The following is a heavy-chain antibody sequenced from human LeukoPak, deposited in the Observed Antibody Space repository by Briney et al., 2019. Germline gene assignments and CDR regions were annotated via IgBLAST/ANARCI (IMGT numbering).Heavy chain of an antibody. CDR2: INHSGST. J-gene: IGHJ4*02. CDR3: ARWLGRGSYYSIDY. CDR1: GGSFSGYY. Sequence: SETLSLTCAVYGGSFSGYYRSWIRQPPGKGREWIGEINHSGSTNYNPSLKSRVTISVDTSKNQFSLKLSSVTAADTAVYYCARWLGRGSYYSIDYWGQGTLVTVSS. D-gene: IGHD1-26*01. V-gene: IGHV4-34*01.